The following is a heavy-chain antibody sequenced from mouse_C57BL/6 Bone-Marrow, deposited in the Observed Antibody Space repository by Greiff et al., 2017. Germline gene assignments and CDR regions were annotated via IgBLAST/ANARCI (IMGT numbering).Heavy chain of an antibody. CDR1: GYTFTTYP. D-gene: IGHD2-2*01. Sequence: QVQLQQSGAELVKPGASVKMSCKASGYTFTTYPIEWMKQNHGKSLEWIGNFHPYNDDTKYNEKFKGKATLTVEKSSSPVYLELSRLTSDDSAFYYCARWDYGYDDVYYAMDYWGQGTSVTFSS. CDR2: FHPYNDDT. V-gene: IGHV1-47*01. CDR3: ARWDYGYDDVYYAMDY. J-gene: IGHJ4*01.